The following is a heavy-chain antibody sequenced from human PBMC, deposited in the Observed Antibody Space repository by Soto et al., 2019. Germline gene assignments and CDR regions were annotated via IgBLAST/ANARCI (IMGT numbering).Heavy chain of an antibody. CDR2: IIYDGSTK. Sequence: QVQLVESGGGVVQPGRSLRLSCAASGFTFSSYGMHWVRQAPGKGLERVAVIIYDGSTKYYADSVKGRFTISRDNSKSTLYLQMNRLRAEDTAVYYCAKDRMGAGVRGYFDYWGQGTLVTVSS. CDR3: AKDRMGAGVRGYFDY. V-gene: IGHV3-30*18. D-gene: IGHD3-10*01. J-gene: IGHJ4*02. CDR1: GFTFSSYG.